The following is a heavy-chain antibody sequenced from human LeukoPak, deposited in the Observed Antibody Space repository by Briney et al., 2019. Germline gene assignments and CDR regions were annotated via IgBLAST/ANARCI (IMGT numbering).Heavy chain of an antibody. D-gene: IGHD3-22*01. Sequence: SETLSLTCTVSGGSISSDNHYWIWIRQPAGKGLEWIGRLSTSGSPYYNPSLKSRVTMSFDASNNQFSLRLSSVTAADTAVYYCARVTTGGYYNYWGQGTLVTVSS. V-gene: IGHV4-61*02. CDR2: LSTSGSP. CDR3: ARVTTGGYYNY. J-gene: IGHJ4*02. CDR1: GGSISSDNHY.